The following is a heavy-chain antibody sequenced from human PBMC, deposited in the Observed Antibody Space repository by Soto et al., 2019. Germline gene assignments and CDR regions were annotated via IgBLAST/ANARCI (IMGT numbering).Heavy chain of an antibody. J-gene: IGHJ5*02. CDR1: GGSISSYY. CDR2: IYYGGST. V-gene: IGHV4-59*01. CDR3: ARKNKVMTNFGGVPAGFGP. Sequence: PSETLSLTCTVSGGSISSYYWSWIRQPPGKGLEWIGYIYYGGSTNYNPSLKSRVTISVDTSKNQFSLKLSSVTAADTAVYYCARKNKVMTNFGGVPAGFGPWGQGTLVTVSS. D-gene: IGHD3-3*01.